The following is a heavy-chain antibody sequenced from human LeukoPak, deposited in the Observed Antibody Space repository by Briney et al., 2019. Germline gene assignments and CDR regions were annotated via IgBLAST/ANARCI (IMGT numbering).Heavy chain of an antibody. CDR3: ARDPTSSWETAFDI. D-gene: IGHD1-26*01. CDR1: GFTFSNYE. V-gene: IGHV3-48*03. Sequence: GSLRLSCAASGFTFSNYEINWVRQAPGRGLEWISYISGSGTSIYHANSVKGRFTISRDNAKNSVYLQMNSLRAEDTAVYYCARDPTSSWETAFDIWGQGTMVTVSS. CDR2: ISGSGTSI. J-gene: IGHJ3*02.